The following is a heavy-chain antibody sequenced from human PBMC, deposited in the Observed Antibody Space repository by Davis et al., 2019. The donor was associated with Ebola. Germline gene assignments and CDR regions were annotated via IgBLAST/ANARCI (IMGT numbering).Heavy chain of an antibody. CDR1: GFTFSSDS. V-gene: IGHV3-21*01. Sequence: GGSLRLSCAASGFTFSSDSMNWVRQAPGKGLEWVSSISSSSNYIYYADSVKGRFTISRDNAKNSLYLQMNSLRAEDTAIYYCAREIANGHHGMDVWGQGTTVTVSS. CDR2: ISSSSNYI. J-gene: IGHJ6*02. CDR3: AREIANGHHGMDV. D-gene: IGHD2-8*01.